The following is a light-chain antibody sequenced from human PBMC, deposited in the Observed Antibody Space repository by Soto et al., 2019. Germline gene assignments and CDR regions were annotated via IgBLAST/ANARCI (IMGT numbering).Light chain of an antibody. CDR3: MEYNLWPRK. J-gene: IGKJ1*01. Sequence: EIVMTQSPATLSVSPGERATLSCRASQIVSSNLAWFQQSPWQTPRLLLYGVSTSATGVPARFSVSGSVTDFTLTISSLQSEDFAFYYCMEYNLWPRKFGQGTTVDIK. CDR2: GVS. V-gene: IGKV3-15*01. CDR1: QIVSSN.